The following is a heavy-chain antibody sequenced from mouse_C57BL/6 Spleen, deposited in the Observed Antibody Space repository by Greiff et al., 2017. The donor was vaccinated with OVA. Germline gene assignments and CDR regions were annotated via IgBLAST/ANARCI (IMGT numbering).Heavy chain of an antibody. D-gene: IGHD1-1*01. J-gene: IGHJ3*01. CDR3: ARDYGSSWAWFAY. V-gene: IGHV1-69*01. Sequence: QVQLQQPGAELVMPGASVKLSCKASGYTFTSYWMHWVKQRPGQGLEWIGEIDPSDSYTNYNQKVKGKSTLTVDKSSSTAYMQLSSLTSEDSAVYYCARDYGSSWAWFAYWGQGTLVTVSA. CDR1: GYTFTSYW. CDR2: IDPSDSYT.